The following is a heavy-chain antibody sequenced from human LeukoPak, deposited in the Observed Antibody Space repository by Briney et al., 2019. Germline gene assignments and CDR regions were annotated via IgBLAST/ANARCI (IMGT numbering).Heavy chain of an antibody. D-gene: IGHD2-2*01. Sequence: GGSAKVSCKASGYTFTSYGISWVRPAPGQGLEWMGWISAMNGITNYAQKLQGRVTMTTDTSTSTAYMELRSLISDDTAVYYCARDPVGYCSSTSCYPNWFDPWGQGTLVTVS. CDR1: GYTFTSYG. V-gene: IGHV1-18*01. CDR3: ARDPVGYCSSTSCYPNWFDP. J-gene: IGHJ5*02. CDR2: ISAMNGIT.